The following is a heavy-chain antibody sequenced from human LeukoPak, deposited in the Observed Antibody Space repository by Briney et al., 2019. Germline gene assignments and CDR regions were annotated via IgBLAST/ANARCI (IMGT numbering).Heavy chain of an antibody. CDR1: GFTVSSNY. D-gene: IGHD6-13*01. CDR2: ISGSGGST. CDR3: AKEGGLRSSWSFDF. J-gene: IGHJ4*02. V-gene: IGHV3-23*01. Sequence: GGSLRLSCAASGFTVSSNYMSWVRQAPGKGLEWVSGISGSGGSTYYADSAKGRFTISRDNSKNTLYLQMNSLRVEDTAVYYCAKEGGLRSSWSFDFWGQGTLVIVSS.